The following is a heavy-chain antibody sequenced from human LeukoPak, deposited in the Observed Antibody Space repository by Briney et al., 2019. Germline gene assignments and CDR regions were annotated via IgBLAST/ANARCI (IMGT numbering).Heavy chain of an antibody. J-gene: IGHJ4*02. D-gene: IGHD1-26*01. V-gene: IGHV4-39*07. CDR3: ARKSYQNRAFDY. Sequence: PSETLSLTCTVSGGSISSSSYYWGWIRQPPGKGLEWIGSIYYSGSTYYNPSLKSRVTISVDTSKNQFSLKLSSVTAADTAVYYCARKSYQNRAFDYWGQGTLVTVSS. CDR1: GGSISSSSYY. CDR2: IYYSGST.